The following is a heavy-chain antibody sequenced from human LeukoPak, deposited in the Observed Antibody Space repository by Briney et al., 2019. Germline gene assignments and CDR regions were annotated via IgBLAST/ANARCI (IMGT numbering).Heavy chain of an antibody. CDR1: GFTFRNYA. CDR2: ISGSGDTT. CDR3: AKGRGLIIPLDY. D-gene: IGHD3-10*01. J-gene: IGHJ4*02. V-gene: IGHV3-23*01. Sequence: GGSLRLSCAASGFTFRNYAMSWVRQAPGKGQEWVSGISGSGDTTYYADSVKGRFTISRDNSKNTLYLQMNSPRAEDTAVYYCAKGRGLIIPLDYWGQGTLVTVSS.